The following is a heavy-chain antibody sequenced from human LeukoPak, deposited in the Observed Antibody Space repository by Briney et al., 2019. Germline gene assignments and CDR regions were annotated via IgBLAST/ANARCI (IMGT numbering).Heavy chain of an antibody. V-gene: IGHV3-23*01. CDR3: AKDFGHYYDFWSGYMGN. D-gene: IGHD3-3*01. J-gene: IGHJ4*02. CDR1: GFTFSSYA. Sequence: GGSLRLSCAASGFTFSSYAMSWVRQAPGKGLEWVSAISGSGGSTYYADSVKGRFTISRDNSKHRLYLQMNSLRAEDTAVYYCAKDFGHYYDFWSGYMGNWGQGTLVTVSS. CDR2: ISGSGGST.